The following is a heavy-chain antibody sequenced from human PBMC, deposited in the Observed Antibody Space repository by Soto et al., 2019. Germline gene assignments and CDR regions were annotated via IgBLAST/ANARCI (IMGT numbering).Heavy chain of an antibody. V-gene: IGHV1-69*10. Sequence: ASVKVSFKASGGTFSSYSISWVRQAPGQWLELMGGIIPIFGIANYAHRFQGRVTITADKAASAAYMELSSLRSEDTAVYYCAGAMKQQLVLQISSTPANYYGMDGSRQGTTVPV. CDR2: IIPIFGIA. CDR3: AGAMKQQLVLQISSTPANYYGMDG. J-gene: IGHJ6*01. D-gene: IGHD6-13*01. CDR1: GGTFSSYS.